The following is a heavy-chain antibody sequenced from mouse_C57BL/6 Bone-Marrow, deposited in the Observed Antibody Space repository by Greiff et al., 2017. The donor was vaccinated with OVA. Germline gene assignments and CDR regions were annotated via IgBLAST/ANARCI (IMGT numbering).Heavy chain of an antibody. CDR1: GYTFTSYW. Sequence: QVQLQQPGAELVKPGASVKLSCKASGYTFTSYWMQWVKQRPGQGLEWIGEIDPSDSYTNYNQKFKGKATLNVDTSSSTAYMELRSLTSEDSAVYFCARPHYSNDGAMDYWGQGTSVTVSS. CDR2: IDPSDSYT. V-gene: IGHV1-50*01. J-gene: IGHJ4*01. D-gene: IGHD2-12*01. CDR3: ARPHYSNDGAMDY.